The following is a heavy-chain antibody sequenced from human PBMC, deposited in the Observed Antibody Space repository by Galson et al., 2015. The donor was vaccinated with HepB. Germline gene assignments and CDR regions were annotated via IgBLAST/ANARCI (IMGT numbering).Heavy chain of an antibody. CDR2: IRYDATYK. CDR1: GFTFSTFG. Sequence: SLRLSCAASGFTFSTFGMHWVRQAPGKGLEWVSFIRYDATYKYYADSVKGRFTISRDNSKNTIYLQMNSLRAVDTAVYYCATPSAPMSTVTPLDYWGQGTLVTVSS. D-gene: IGHD4-17*01. CDR3: ATPSAPMSTVTPLDY. J-gene: IGHJ4*02. V-gene: IGHV3-30*02.